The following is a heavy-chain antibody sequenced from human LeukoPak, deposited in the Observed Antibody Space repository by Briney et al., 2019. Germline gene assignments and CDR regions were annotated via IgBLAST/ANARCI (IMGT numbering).Heavy chain of an antibody. CDR2: IWYDGSNK. J-gene: IGHJ1*01. D-gene: IGHD1-1*01. Sequence: GGSLRLSCAASGFTFSSYGMHWVRQAPGKGLEWVAVIWYDGSNKYYADSVKGRFTISRDNSKNTLYLQMNSPRAEDTAVYYCASNPPRWKYFQHWGQGTLVTVSS. CDR3: ASNPPRWKYFQH. V-gene: IGHV3-33*01. CDR1: GFTFSSYG.